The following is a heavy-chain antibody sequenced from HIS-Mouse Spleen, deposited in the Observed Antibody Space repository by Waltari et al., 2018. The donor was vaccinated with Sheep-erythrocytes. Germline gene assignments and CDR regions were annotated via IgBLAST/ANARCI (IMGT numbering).Heavy chain of an antibody. CDR3: ARLYYYDSSGYYFDY. J-gene: IGHJ4*02. CDR2: IYYSGST. CDR1: GGSISSSSYY. D-gene: IGHD3-22*01. Sequence: QLQLQESGPGLVKPSETLSLTCTVSGGSISSSSYYWGWIPQPPGKGLEWIGSIYYSGSTYYNPSLKSRVTISVDTSKNQFSLKLSSVTAADTAVYYCARLYYYDSSGYYFDYWGQGTLVTVSS. V-gene: IGHV4-39*01.